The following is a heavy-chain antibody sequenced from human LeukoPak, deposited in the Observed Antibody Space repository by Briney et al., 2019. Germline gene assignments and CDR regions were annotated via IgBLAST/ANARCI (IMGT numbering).Heavy chain of an antibody. CDR3: ARGAYSSGWHWFDP. CDR1: GGSISSRNW. V-gene: IGHV4-4*02. CDR2: IYHTGDT. J-gene: IGHJ5*02. Sequence: PSETLSLTCAVSGGSISSRNWWSWVRQPPGKGLGWVGEIYHTGDTSYNPSLKSRVTISVDKSQSQFSLRLTSVTAADTAVYYCARGAYSSGWHWFDPWGQGTLVTVSS. D-gene: IGHD6-19*01.